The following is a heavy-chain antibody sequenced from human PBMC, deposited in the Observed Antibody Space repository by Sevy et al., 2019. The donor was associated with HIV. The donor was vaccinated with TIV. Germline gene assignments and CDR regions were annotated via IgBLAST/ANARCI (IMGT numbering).Heavy chain of an antibody. CDR1: GFTFGDYA. CDR2: IRSKAYGGTT. Sequence: GGSLRLSCTASGFTFGDYAMSWFRQAPGKGLEWVDFIRSKAYGGTTEDAASVKGRFTISRDDSKSIAYLQMNSLKTEDTAVYYCTRWFKEIVVVVAATPEYAFDIWGQGTIVTVSS. CDR3: TRWFKEIVVVVAATPEYAFDI. V-gene: IGHV3-49*03. D-gene: IGHD2-15*01. J-gene: IGHJ3*02.